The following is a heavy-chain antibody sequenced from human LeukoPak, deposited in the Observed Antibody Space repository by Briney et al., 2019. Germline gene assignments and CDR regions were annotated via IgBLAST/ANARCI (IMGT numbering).Heavy chain of an antibody. CDR1: GGSFSGYY. CDR3: ARGSGPCGGDCYPFDY. J-gene: IGHJ4*02. V-gene: IGHV4-34*01. Sequence: SETLSLTCAVYGGSFSGYYWSWIRQAPGKGLEWIGEINHSGSTKYNPSLKRRVTISVDTSKNHFSLKLSSVTAADTAVDYCARGSGPCGGDCYPFDYWGQRTLVTVSS. D-gene: IGHD2-21*02. CDR2: INHSGST.